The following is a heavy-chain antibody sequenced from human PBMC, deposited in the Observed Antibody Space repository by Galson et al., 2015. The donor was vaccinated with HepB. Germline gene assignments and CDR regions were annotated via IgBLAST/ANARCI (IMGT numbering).Heavy chain of an antibody. CDR2: ISGSGGST. Sequence: SLRLSCAASGFTFSSYAMSWVRQAPGKGLEWVSAISGSGGSTYYADSVKGRFTISRDNSKNTLYLQMNSLRAEDTAVYYCAKEQRLPRWGSGWFDPWGQGTLVTVSS. J-gene: IGHJ5*02. CDR3: AKEQRLPRWGSGWFDP. D-gene: IGHD3-10*01. CDR1: GFTFSSYA. V-gene: IGHV3-23*01.